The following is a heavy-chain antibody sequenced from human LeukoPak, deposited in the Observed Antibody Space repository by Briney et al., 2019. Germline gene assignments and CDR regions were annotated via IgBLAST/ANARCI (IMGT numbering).Heavy chain of an antibody. V-gene: IGHV1-58*02. J-gene: IGHJ3*02. D-gene: IGHD3-22*01. Sequence: SVKVSCKASGFTFTSSAMQWVRQARGQRLEWIGWIVVGSGNTNYAQKFQERVTITRDMSTSTAYMELSSLRSEDTAVYYCAAESHRYYYDSSGYQLLDIWGQGTIVTVPS. CDR2: IVVGSGNT. CDR1: GFTFTSSA. CDR3: AAESHRYYYDSSGYQLLDI.